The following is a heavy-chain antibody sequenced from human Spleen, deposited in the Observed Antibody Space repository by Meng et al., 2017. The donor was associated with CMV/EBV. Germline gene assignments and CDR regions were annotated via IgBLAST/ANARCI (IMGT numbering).Heavy chain of an antibody. CDR2: INPETGDA. CDR3: AVAGNNWFDP. V-gene: IGHV1-2*02. Sequence: ASVKVSCKASGYTFIGYYMHWMRQAPGQGLEWMGWINPETGDANYAQKFQGRVTITTDESTSTAYMELSSLRSEDTAVYYCAVAGNNWFDPWGQGTLVTVSS. CDR1: GYTFIGYY. D-gene: IGHD6-19*01. J-gene: IGHJ5*02.